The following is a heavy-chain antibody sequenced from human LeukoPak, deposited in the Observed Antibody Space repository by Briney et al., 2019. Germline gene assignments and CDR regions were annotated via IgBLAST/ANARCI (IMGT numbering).Heavy chain of an antibody. CDR3: VSFYETN. D-gene: IGHD2-2*01. Sequence: GGSLRLSCAASGNYWMHWVRQAPGKGLVWVSHVNSDGSWTSHADSVKGRFTISKDNAKNTVYLQMNNLRTEDTAVYYCVSFYETNWGQGTLVTVSS. V-gene: IGHV3-74*01. CDR1: GNYW. J-gene: IGHJ4*02. CDR2: VNSDGSWT.